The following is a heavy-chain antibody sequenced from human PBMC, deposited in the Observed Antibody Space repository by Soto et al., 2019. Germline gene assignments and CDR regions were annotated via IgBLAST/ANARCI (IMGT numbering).Heavy chain of an antibody. CDR1: GFPFSIYS. CDR3: ARGERWLQFDY. J-gene: IGHJ4*02. V-gene: IGHV3-21*01. CDR2: ISSSSSYI. Sequence: GSLRLSCSASGFPFSIYSMNLVLQAPGKGLEWVSSISSSSSYIYYAYSVKGRFTISRDNAKNSLYLQMNSLRAEDTAVYYCARGERWLQFDYWGQGTLVTVSS. D-gene: IGHD5-12*01.